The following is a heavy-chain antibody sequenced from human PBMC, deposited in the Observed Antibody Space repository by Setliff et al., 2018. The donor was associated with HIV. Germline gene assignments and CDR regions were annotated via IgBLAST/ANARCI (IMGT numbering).Heavy chain of an antibody. V-gene: IGHV3-43*01. Sequence: GGSLRLSCAASGFTFDDYTMHWVRQAPGKGLEWVSLISWDGGSLYYADSVKGRFTISRDNSKNSLYLQMNSLRTEDTALYYCARGGTYLYYFDYWGQGTLVTV. CDR3: ARGGTYLYYFDY. J-gene: IGHJ4*02. CDR2: ISWDGGSL. CDR1: GFTFDDYT. D-gene: IGHD1-26*01.